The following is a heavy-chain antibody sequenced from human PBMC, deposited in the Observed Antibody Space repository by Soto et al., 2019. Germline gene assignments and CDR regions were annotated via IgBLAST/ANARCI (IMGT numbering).Heavy chain of an antibody. D-gene: IGHD2-2*01. Sequence: GGSLRLSCAASGFTFSSYSMNWVRQAPGKGLEWVSSISSSSSYIYYADSVKGRFTISRDNAKNSLYLQMNSLRAEDTAVYYCAREVLDGYPLPAVDYWGQGTLVTVSS. CDR1: GFTFSSYS. CDR2: ISSSSSYI. CDR3: AREVLDGYPLPAVDY. V-gene: IGHV3-21*01. J-gene: IGHJ4*02.